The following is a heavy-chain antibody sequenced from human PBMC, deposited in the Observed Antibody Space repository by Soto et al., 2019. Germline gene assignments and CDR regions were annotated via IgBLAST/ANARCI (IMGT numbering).Heavy chain of an antibody. V-gene: IGHV3-23*01. CDR3: AKTAFVVVTAKGGFVP. CDR2: ISGSGDST. CDR1: GFTFSSYA. Sequence: EVQLLESGGGLVQPGGSLRLSCAASGFTFSSYAMSSVRQAPGKGLEWVSVISGSGDSTYYADSVKGRFTMSRHNSKNTLYLQMHSLRAEHTAVYYCAKTAFVVVTAKGGFVPWGQATLVTVSS. D-gene: IGHD2-21*02. J-gene: IGHJ5*02.